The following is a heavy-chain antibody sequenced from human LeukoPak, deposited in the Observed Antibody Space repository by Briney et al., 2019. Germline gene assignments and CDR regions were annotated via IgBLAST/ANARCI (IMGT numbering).Heavy chain of an antibody. CDR3: ARDQEGFDY. Sequence: ASVKVSCKASGYTFTNNYLHWVRQATGQGLEWMGMIYPRDGSTSYAQNFQGRVTVTRDTSTTTVHMELRGLRSEDTAVYYCARDQEGFDYWGQGTVVTVSS. V-gene: IGHV1-46*01. J-gene: IGHJ4*02. CDR2: IYPRDGST. CDR1: GYTFTNNY.